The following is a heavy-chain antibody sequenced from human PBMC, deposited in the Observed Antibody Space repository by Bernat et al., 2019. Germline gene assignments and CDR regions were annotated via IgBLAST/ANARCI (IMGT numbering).Heavy chain of an antibody. J-gene: IGHJ6*02. Sequence: QVQLVQSGAEVKKPGASVKVSCKASGYTFTGYYMHWVRQAPGQGLEWMGWINPNSGGTNYAQKFQGRVTMTRDTSISTAYMELSRLRSDDTAVYYCARDLEEGGAVAGTNYYYGMDVWGQGTTVTVSS. CDR3: ARDLEEGGAVAGTNYYYGMDV. D-gene: IGHD6-19*01. V-gene: IGHV1-2*02. CDR1: GYTFTGYY. CDR2: INPNSGGT.